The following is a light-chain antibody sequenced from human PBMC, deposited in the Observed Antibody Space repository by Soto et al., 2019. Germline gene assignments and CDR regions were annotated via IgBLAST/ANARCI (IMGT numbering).Light chain of an antibody. CDR2: TAS. CDR1: QVINSY. Sequence: EIQLTQSPSFLSASVVGRVTVTCRASQVINSYLAWYQQKPGKAPKLLIYTASTLQSGVPSRFSGSGSGTEFTLTISSLQPDDFATYYCQQYYTYSWTFGQGTKVDIK. CDR3: QQYYTYSWT. V-gene: IGKV1-9*01. J-gene: IGKJ1*01.